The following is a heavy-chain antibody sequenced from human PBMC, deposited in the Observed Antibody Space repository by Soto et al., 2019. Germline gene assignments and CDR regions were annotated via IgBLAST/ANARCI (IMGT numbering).Heavy chain of an antibody. CDR2: INPNSGGT. V-gene: IGHV1-2*02. CDR1: GYTFTGYY. J-gene: IGHJ4*02. Sequence: QVQLVQSGAEVKKPGASVKVSCKASGYTFTGYYMHWVRQAPGQGLEWMGWINPNSGGTNYAQKFQGRVTITRDTSASTAYMELSSLRSEDTAVYYCARSSGGSVPAALYWGQGTLVTVSS. D-gene: IGHD2-2*01. CDR3: ARSSGGSVPAALY.